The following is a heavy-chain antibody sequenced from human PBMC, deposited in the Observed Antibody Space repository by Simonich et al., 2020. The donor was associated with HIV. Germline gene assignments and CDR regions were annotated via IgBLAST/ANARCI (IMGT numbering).Heavy chain of an antibody. CDR1: GGSSSGYY. CDR3: ARGGYCSGGSCYPLFSRYGMDV. CDR2: INHSGSH. D-gene: IGHD2-15*01. J-gene: IGHJ6*02. V-gene: IGHV4-34*01. Sequence: QVQLQQWGAGLLKPSETLSLTCAVYGGSSSGYYWSWIRQPPGKGLEWIGEINHSGSHNYYPSLKSRVTISVDTSKNQFSLKLSSVTAADTAVYYCARGGYCSGGSCYPLFSRYGMDVWGQGTTVTVSS.